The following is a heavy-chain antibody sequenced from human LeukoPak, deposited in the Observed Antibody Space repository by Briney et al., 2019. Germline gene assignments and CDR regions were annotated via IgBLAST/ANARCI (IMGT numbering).Heavy chain of an antibody. J-gene: IGHJ6*03. V-gene: IGHV1-18*01. CDR1: RYTFTSYG. Sequence: GASVKVSCKASRYTFTSYGISWMRQAPGQGLEWMGWISAYNGIANYAQRLQGRVTMTTDTSTTTAYMELRSLRSDDTAVYYCARADYGGNSAGRYYYYYYMDVWGKGTTVTISS. CDR3: ARADYGGNSAGRYYYYYYMDV. CDR2: ISAYNGIA. D-gene: IGHD4-23*01.